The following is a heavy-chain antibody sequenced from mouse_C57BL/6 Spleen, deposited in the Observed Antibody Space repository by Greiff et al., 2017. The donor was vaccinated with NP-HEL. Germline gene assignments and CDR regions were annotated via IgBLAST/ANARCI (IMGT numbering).Heavy chain of an antibody. V-gene: IGHV2-4*01. CDR1: GFSLTSYG. CDR3: AKKETGNYAMDY. Sequence: QVQLKESGPGLVQPSQSLSITCTVSGFSLTSYGVHWVRQPPGKGLEWLGVIWSGGSTDYNAAFISRLSISKDNSKSQVFFKMNSLQADDTAIYYGAKKETGNYAMDYWGQGTSVTVSS. CDR2: IWSGGST. D-gene: IGHD4-1*01. J-gene: IGHJ4*01.